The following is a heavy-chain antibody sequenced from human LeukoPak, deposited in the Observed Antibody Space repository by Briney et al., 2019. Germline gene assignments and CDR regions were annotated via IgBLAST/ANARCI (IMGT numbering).Heavy chain of an antibody. CDR1: GFTFSNAW. D-gene: IGHD3-22*01. J-gene: IGHJ4*02. CDR2: IKSKTDGGTT. Sequence: GGSLRLSCAASGFTFSNAWMSWVRQAPGKGLEWVGRIKSKTDGGTTDYAAPVKGRFTISRDDSKNTLYLQMNSLKTEDTAVYYCTTETRYYDSSGQIDYWGQGTLVTVSS. CDR3: TTETRYYDSSGQIDY. V-gene: IGHV3-15*01.